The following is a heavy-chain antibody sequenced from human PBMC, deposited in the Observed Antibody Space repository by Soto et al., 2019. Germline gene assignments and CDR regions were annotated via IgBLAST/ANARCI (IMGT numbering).Heavy chain of an antibody. V-gene: IGHV1-69*02. J-gene: IGHJ6*03. D-gene: IGHD3-10*01. CDR3: AGVPFYYYGSGSYSGGYYYYMDV. Sequence: QVQLVQSGAEVKKPGSSVKVSCKASGGTFSSYTISWVRQAPGQGLEWMGRIIPILGIANYAQKFQGRVTITADKSTSTAYMELSSLRSEDTAVYYCAGVPFYYYGSGSYSGGYYYYMDVWGKGTTVTVSS. CDR2: IIPILGIA. CDR1: GGTFSSYT.